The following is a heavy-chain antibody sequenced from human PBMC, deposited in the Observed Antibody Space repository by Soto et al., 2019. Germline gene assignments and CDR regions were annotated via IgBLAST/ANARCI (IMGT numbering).Heavy chain of an antibody. J-gene: IGHJ3*01. CDR3: ASPYGGKIGVALDL. CDR1: GFTFRIYA. CDR2: ISDSADSA. Sequence: EVQLLESGGGLVQPGGSLRLSCAASGFTFRIYAMSWVRQVPGKGLEWVSTISDSADSAYYADSVKGRFTISRDNSKNTLYLQMTSLRAEDTAVYYCASPYGGKIGVALDLWGQGTPVTVSS. V-gene: IGHV3-23*01. D-gene: IGHD2-15*01.